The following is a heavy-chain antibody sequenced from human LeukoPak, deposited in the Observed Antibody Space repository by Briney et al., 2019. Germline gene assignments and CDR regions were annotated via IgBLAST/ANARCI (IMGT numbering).Heavy chain of an antibody. Sequence: SETLSLTCAVYGGSFSGYYWSWIRQPPGKGLERIGEINHSGSTNYNPSLKSRVTISVDTSKNQFSLKLSSVTAADTAVYYCARGRRWNYNWFDPWGQGTLVAVSS. D-gene: IGHD1-7*01. CDR2: INHSGST. V-gene: IGHV4-34*01. CDR1: GGSFSGYY. CDR3: ARGRRWNYNWFDP. J-gene: IGHJ5*02.